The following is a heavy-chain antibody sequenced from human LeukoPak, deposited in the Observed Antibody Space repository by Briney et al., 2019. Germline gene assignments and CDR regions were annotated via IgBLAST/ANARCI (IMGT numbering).Heavy chain of an antibody. CDR3: TKDLTPGGADV. Sequence: PGGSLRLSCAVSGFTSDDHAMHWVRRASGKGLEWVAGIMWRSGSTGYGDSVKGRFTISRDNAKKSLYLQMNGLRVEDTAFYYCTKDLTPGGADVWGQGTTVTVSS. J-gene: IGHJ6*02. CDR1: GFTSDDHA. V-gene: IGHV3-9*02. CDR2: IMWRSGST. D-gene: IGHD3-10*01.